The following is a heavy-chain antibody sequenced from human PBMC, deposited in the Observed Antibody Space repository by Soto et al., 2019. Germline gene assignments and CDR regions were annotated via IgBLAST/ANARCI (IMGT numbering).Heavy chain of an antibody. CDR2: LYHIGST. CDR3: RSSTSCYDESCVDV. CDR1: GYSISSGNY. J-gene: IGHJ6*02. Sequence: ETLSLTCAVSGYSISSGNYWAWIRQPPGRGLEWIGSLYHIGSTHYNTSLKSRVTISVDTSKNHFSLELSSVTAADTAIYYCRSSTSCYDESCVDVWGQGTMVTVSS. V-gene: IGHV4-38-2*01. D-gene: IGHD2-2*01.